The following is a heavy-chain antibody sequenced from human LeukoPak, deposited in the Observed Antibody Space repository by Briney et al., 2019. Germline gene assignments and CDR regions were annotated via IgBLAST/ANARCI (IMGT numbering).Heavy chain of an antibody. CDR2: IYSGGST. D-gene: IGHD1-26*01. J-gene: IGHJ4*02. Sequence: SETLSLTCTVSGYSSSSYFWSWIRQPAGKGLQWIERIYSGGSTDYNPSLKSRVTMTLDKSKRQVSLRLNSVTAADTAVYYCARLSSPVGPMRWGRGTLVTVSS. V-gene: IGHV4-4*07. CDR3: ARLSSPVGPMR. CDR1: GYSSSSYF.